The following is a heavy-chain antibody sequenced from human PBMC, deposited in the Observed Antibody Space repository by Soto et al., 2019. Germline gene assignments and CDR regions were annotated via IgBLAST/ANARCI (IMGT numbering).Heavy chain of an antibody. V-gene: IGHV3-9*01. J-gene: IGHJ4*02. Sequence: GGSLRLSCAASGFTFDDYAMHWVRQAPGKGLEWVSGISWNSGSIGYADSVKGRFTISRDNAKNSLYLQMNSLRAEDTALYYCAKVTEPYVRYSSGYYFDYWGQGTLVTVSS. CDR2: ISWNSGSI. D-gene: IGHD6-19*01. CDR3: AKVTEPYVRYSSGYYFDY. CDR1: GFTFDDYA.